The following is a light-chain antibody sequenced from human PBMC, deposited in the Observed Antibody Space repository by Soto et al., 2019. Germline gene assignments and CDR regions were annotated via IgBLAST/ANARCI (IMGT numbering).Light chain of an antibody. V-gene: IGKV3-11*01. Sequence: EIVLTQSPATLSLSPGERATLSSRASQSVTNYLNWYQQKPGQGPRLLIFDASNRATGTPPRFSGSGSGTDFTLTISSLEPEDFAVYYCQQHSNWPGLITFGQGRRLEI. CDR1: QSVTNY. CDR2: DAS. J-gene: IGKJ5*01. CDR3: QQHSNWPGLIT.